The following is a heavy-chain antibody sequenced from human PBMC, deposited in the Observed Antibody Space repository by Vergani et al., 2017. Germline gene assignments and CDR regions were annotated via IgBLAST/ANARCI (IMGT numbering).Heavy chain of an antibody. CDR1: EFTFSNYA. Sequence: EVQLLESGGGLVQPGGSLRLTCAASEFTFSNYAMNWVRQAPGKGLEWVSGISGSGVSAYYTDSVKGRFTISRDNSKNMLFLQMNNLRTEDTAIYYCASQYSSSYYYYGMDVWGQGTTVTVSS. V-gene: IGHV3-23*01. D-gene: IGHD6-13*01. CDR3: ASQYSSSYYYYGMDV. J-gene: IGHJ6*02. CDR2: ISGSGVSA.